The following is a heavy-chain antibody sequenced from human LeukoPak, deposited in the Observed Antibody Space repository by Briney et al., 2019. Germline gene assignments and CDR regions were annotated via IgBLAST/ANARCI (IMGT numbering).Heavy chain of an antibody. Sequence: GGSLRLSCAASGFTFDDYAMHWVRQVPGKGLEWVSGINWSSATIGYADSVKGRFTISRDSAKKSLYLQMNSLRTEDTALYYCAKGSLGYCSGGSCYAWASVDFRGKGTLVTVSS. CDR2: INWSSATI. CDR3: AKGSLGYCSGGSCYAWASVDF. D-gene: IGHD2-15*01. V-gene: IGHV3-9*01. CDR1: GFTFDDYA. J-gene: IGHJ4*02.